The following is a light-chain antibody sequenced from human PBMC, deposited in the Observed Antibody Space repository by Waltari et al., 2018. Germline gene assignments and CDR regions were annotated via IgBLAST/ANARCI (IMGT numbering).Light chain of an antibody. J-gene: IGKJ1*01. CDR1: QGITNY. CDR2: AAS. V-gene: IGKV1-9*01. CDR3: QQLNSYRT. Sequence: DIQLTQSPSFLSASVGDRVTITCRASQGITNYLAWYQQKPGKAPELLIYAASSLQSGVPLRFSGSGSGTEFTLTISGLQPEDFATYYCQQLNSYRTFGQGTKVDIK.